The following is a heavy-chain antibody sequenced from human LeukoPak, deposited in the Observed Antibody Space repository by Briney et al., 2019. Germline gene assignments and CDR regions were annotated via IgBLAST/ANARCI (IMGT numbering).Heavy chain of an antibody. V-gene: IGHV3-43*02. Sequence: GGSLRLSCTASGSISDDSAMHWVRQAPGKGLEWVSFIGGDGRSAYYRDSVKGRFTISRDNTKNSPYLQMNSLRTEDTAFYYCAKDSTAASMQDWGQGTLVTVSS. D-gene: IGHD2-2*01. CDR1: GSISDDSA. CDR2: IGGDGRSA. CDR3: AKDSTAASMQD. J-gene: IGHJ1*01.